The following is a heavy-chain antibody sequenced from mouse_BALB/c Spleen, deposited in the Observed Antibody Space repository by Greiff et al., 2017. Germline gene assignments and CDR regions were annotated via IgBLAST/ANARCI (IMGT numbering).Heavy chain of an antibody. CDR2: ISSGGGST. J-gene: IGHJ2*01. CDR1: GFAFSSYD. CDR3: ARPPSSGYFDY. D-gene: IGHD3-1*01. Sequence: EVKLVESGGGLVKPGGSLKLSCAASGFAFSSYDMSWVRQTPEKRLEWVAYISSGGGSTYYPDTVKGRFTISRDNAKNTLYLQMSSLKSEDTAMYYCARPPSSGYFDYWGQGTTLTVSS. V-gene: IGHV5-12-1*01.